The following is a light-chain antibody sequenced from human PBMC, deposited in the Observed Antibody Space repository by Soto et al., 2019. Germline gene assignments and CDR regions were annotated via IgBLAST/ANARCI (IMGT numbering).Light chain of an antibody. CDR3: LSYSSSTSPYV. CDR2: DVT. Sequence: QSVLTQPASVSGSPGQSITISCTGTSSDVGGYNFVSWYQQHPGKAPKLMIYDVTNRPSGVSNRFSGSKSGNTASLTISGLQAEDEADYYCLSYSSSTSPYVLGTGTKVTV. CDR1: SSDVGGYNF. V-gene: IGLV2-14*01. J-gene: IGLJ1*01.